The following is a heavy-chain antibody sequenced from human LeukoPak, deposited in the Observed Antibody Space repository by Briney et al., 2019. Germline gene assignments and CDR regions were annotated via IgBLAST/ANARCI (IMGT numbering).Heavy chain of an antibody. J-gene: IGHJ6*03. CDR3: ARSPRYCSSTSCYSPPATPYYYYMDV. Sequence: EASVKVSCKASGFSFTRSAVQWVRQARGQRLEWIGWIVVGSGNTNYAQKFQERVTITRDMSTSTAYMELSSLRSEDTAVYYCARSPRYCSSTSCYSPPATPYYYYMDVWGKGTTVTVSS. D-gene: IGHD2-2*01. CDR2: IVVGSGNT. V-gene: IGHV1-58*01. CDR1: GFSFTRSA.